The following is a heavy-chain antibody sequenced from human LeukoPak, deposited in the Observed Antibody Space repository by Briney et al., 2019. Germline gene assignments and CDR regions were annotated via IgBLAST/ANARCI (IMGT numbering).Heavy chain of an antibody. CDR1: GGTFSSYA. D-gene: IGHD3-3*01. J-gene: IGHJ6*02. V-gene: IGHV1-69*13. CDR3: ASSPYHYDFWSGYPTDYYYYGMDV. CDR2: IIPIFGTA. Sequence: VASVKVSCKASGGTFSSYAISWVRQAPGQGLEWMGGIIPIFGTANYAQKFQGRVTITADESTSTAYMELSSLRSEDTAVYYCASSPYHYDFWSGYPTDYYYYGMDVWGQGTTVTVYS.